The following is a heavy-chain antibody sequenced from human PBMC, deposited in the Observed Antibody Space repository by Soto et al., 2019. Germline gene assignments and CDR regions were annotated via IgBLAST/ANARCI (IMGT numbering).Heavy chain of an antibody. CDR1: GFTLSDYY. Sequence: VGSLRLSCAASGFTLSDYYMSWIRQAPGKGLEWVSYISSSGTTIYYADSVKGRFTISRDNAKNSLSLQMNSLRAEDTAVYYCAKDRRGVMDVWGQGTTVTVSS. D-gene: IGHD3-10*01. CDR2: ISSSGTTI. J-gene: IGHJ6*01. V-gene: IGHV3-11*01. CDR3: AKDRRGVMDV.